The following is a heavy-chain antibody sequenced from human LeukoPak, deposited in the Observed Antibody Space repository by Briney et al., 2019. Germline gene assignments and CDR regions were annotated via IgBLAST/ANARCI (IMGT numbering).Heavy chain of an antibody. D-gene: IGHD2-2*01. CDR1: GYTFTSNS. Sequence: ASVKLSCNASGYTFTSNSISWDRHAPGQGLGWMGGISACNGTTNYAQKLQGRVTMTTDTSTSTAYMELRSLRSGDTAVYLCARDIGDIVVVPAAVNDAFDIWGQGTMVTVSS. CDR2: ISACNGTT. J-gene: IGHJ3*02. CDR3: ARDIGDIVVVPAAVNDAFDI. V-gene: IGHV1-18*01.